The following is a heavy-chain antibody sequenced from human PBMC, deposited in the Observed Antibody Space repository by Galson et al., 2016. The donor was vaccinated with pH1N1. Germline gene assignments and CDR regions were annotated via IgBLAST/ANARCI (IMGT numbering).Heavy chain of an antibody. Sequence: SETLSLTCTVSGGSISSSSYYWGWIRQPPGKGLEWIGSVYYSGITYYNPSLKSRVTISVDTSKKQFSLKLSSVTAADTAVYYCARHFHGDYALDWGQGTTVTVSS. J-gene: IGHJ6*02. V-gene: IGHV4-39*01. CDR1: GGSISSSSYY. CDR2: VYYSGIT. D-gene: IGHD4-17*01. CDR3: ARHFHGDYALD.